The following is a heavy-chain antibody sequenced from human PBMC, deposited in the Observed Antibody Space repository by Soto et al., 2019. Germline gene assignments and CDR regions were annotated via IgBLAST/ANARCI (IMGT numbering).Heavy chain of an antibody. CDR2: IIPIFGTA. D-gene: IGHD1-1*01. V-gene: IGHV1-69*12. Sequence: QVQLVQSGAEVKKPGSSVKVSCKASGGTFSSYAISWVRQAPGQGLEWMGGIIPIFGTADYAQKFQGGVTITADESTSTAYMEQSSLRSEDTAVYYCASMLDHYYFDYWGQGTLVTVSS. CDR3: ASMLDHYYFDY. J-gene: IGHJ4*02. CDR1: GGTFSSYA.